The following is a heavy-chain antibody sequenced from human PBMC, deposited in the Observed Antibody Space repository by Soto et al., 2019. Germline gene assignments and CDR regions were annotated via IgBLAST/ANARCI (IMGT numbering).Heavy chain of an antibody. J-gene: IGHJ5*02. V-gene: IGHV1-18*04. CDR3: ARVGTGTTRKNWFDP. CDR2: ISAYNGNT. Sequence: GASVKVSCKASGYTFTSYGISWVRQAPGQGLEWMGWISAYNGNTNYAQKLQGRVTMTTDTSTSTAYMELRSLRSDDTAVYYCARVGTGTTRKNWFDPWGQGTLVTVSS. D-gene: IGHD1-1*01. CDR1: GYTFTSYG.